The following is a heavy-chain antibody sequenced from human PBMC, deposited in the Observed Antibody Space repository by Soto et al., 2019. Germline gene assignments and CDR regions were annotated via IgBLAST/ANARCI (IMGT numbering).Heavy chain of an antibody. D-gene: IGHD3-10*01. CDR1: GFTFSSYA. V-gene: IGHV3-23*01. J-gene: IGHJ1*01. CDR2: ISGSGGST. Sequence: GGSLRLSCAASGFTFSSYAMSWVRQAPGKGLEWVSAISGSGGSTYYADSVKGRFTISRDNSKNTLYLQMNSLRAEDTAVYYCAKGVASYSGDSQYFQHWGHGTLVTVSS. CDR3: AKGVASYSGDSQYFQH.